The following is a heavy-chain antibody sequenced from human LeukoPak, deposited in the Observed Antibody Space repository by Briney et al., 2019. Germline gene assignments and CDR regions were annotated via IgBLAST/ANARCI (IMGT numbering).Heavy chain of an antibody. Sequence: PGGSLRLSCAASGFTFSSYGMHWVRQAPGKGLEWVAFIRYDGSNKYYADSVKGRFTISRDNSKNTLYLQMNSLRAEDTAVYYCAKDEYYYDSSGPLPTWGQGTLVTVSS. V-gene: IGHV3-30*02. D-gene: IGHD3-22*01. CDR2: IRYDGSNK. J-gene: IGHJ4*02. CDR1: GFTFSSYG. CDR3: AKDEYYYDSSGPLPT.